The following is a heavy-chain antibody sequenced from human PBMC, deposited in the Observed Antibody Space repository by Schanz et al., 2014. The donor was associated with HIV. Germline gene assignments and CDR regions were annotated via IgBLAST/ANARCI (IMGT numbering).Heavy chain of an antibody. Sequence: QVQLMQSAAEVKRPGSSVKVSCKASGGTFSSYAVSWVRQAPGQGLEWMGWMNPNSGNTGYAQKFQGRVTLTRNTSISTAYMELSSLTSGDTAVYYCASDPPQNGYNSLDYWGQGTLVTVSS. D-gene: IGHD5-12*01. CDR3: ASDPPQNGYNSLDY. CDR2: MNPNSGNT. J-gene: IGHJ4*02. V-gene: IGHV1-8*01. CDR1: GGTFSSYA.